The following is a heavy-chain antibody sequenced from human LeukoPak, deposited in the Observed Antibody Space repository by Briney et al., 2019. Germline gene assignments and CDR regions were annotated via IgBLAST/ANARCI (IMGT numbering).Heavy chain of an antibody. CDR1: GGTFSSYT. J-gene: IGHJ4*02. Sequence: GASVKVSCKASGGTFSSYTISWVRQAPGQGLEWMGRIIPILGIANYAQKFQGRVTITADKSTSTAYMELSSLRSEDTAVYYCARGGYCSSTSCYTKPLDYWGQGTLVTVPS. CDR3: ARGGYCSSTSCYTKPLDY. CDR2: IIPILGIA. V-gene: IGHV1-69*02. D-gene: IGHD2-2*02.